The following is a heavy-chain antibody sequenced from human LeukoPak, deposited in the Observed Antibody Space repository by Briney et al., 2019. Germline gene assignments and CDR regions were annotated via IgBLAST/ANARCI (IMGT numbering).Heavy chain of an antibody. CDR1: GFTFSSYA. V-gene: IGHV3-23*01. D-gene: IGHD6-6*01. CDR2: ISGSGGST. CDR3: AKGEYSSSGAFDY. J-gene: IGHJ4*02. Sequence: GGSLRLSCAASGFTFSSYAMIWVRQAPGKGLEWVSAISGSGGSTYYADSVKGRFTISRDNSKNTLYLQMNSLRAEDTAVYYCAKGEYSSSGAFDYWGQGTLVTVSS.